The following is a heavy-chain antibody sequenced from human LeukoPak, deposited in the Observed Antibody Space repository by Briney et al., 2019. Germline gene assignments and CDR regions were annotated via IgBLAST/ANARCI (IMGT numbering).Heavy chain of an antibody. V-gene: IGHV3-33*01. D-gene: IGHD1-26*01. J-gene: IGHJ4*02. CDR2: IWYDGSNK. CDR3: ARDSSTRELLEPAPDY. Sequence: GGSLRLSCAASGFTFSSYGMHWVRQAPGKGLEWVAVIWYDGSNKYYTDSVKGRFTISRDNSKNTLYLQMNSLRAEDTAVYYCARDSSTRELLEPAPDYGGQGTLVTVSS. CDR1: GFTFSSYG.